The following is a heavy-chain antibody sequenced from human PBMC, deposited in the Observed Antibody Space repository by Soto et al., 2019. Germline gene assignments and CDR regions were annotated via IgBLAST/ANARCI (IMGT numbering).Heavy chain of an antibody. CDR3: ATPIGYSYDHDAFDI. CDR1: GGTFSSYA. D-gene: IGHD5-18*01. CDR2: IIPIFGTA. Sequence: SGKGSCKASGGTFSSYAISWVRQAPGQGLEWMGGIIPIFGTANYAQKFQGRVTITADKSTSTAYMELSSLRSEDTAVYYCATPIGYSYDHDAFDIWGQGTMVTVSS. V-gene: IGHV1-69*06. J-gene: IGHJ3*02.